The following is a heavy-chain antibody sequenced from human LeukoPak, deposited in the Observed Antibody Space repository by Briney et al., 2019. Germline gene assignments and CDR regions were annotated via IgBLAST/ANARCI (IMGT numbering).Heavy chain of an antibody. Sequence: SETLSLTCAVSGGSISSGGYSWSWIRQPPGKGLEWIVYIYHSGSTYYNPSLKSRVTISVDRSKNQFSLKLSSVTAADTAVYYCARAPVVVVAGYYYYYGMDVWGQGTTVTVSS. D-gene: IGHD2-15*01. CDR3: ARAPVVVVAGYYYYYGMDV. CDR1: GGSISSGGYS. CDR2: IYHSGST. J-gene: IGHJ6*02. V-gene: IGHV4-30-2*01.